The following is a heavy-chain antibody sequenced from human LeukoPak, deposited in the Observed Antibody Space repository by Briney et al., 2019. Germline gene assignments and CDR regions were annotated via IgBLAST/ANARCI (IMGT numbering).Heavy chain of an antibody. CDR2: ISGSGGST. CDR1: GFTVSSNY. D-gene: IGHD4-17*01. Sequence: GGSLRLSCAASGFTVSSNYMSWVRQAPGKGLEWVSAISGSGGSTYYADSVKGRFTISRDNSKNTLYLQMNSLRAEDTAVYYCAKLATVTTLDYYYYYYMDVWGKGTTVTISS. J-gene: IGHJ6*03. V-gene: IGHV3-23*01. CDR3: AKLATVTTLDYYYYYYMDV.